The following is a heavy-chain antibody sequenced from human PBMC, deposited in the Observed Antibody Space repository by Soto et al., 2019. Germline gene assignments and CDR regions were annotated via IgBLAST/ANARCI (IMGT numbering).Heavy chain of an antibody. D-gene: IGHD2-2*01. CDR2: IYYSGST. J-gene: IGHJ6*02. V-gene: IGHV4-31*03. CDR1: GGSISSGGYY. CDR3: ARVSTPNCSSTSCYDCYYGIDV. Sequence: QVQLQESGPGLVKPSQTLSLTCTVSGGSISSGGYYWSWIRQHPVKGLEWIGYIYYSGSTYYNPSLKSRVTISVDTSKNQFSLQLSSVTAADTAVYYCARVSTPNCSSTSCYDCYYGIDVWGQGTTVTVSS.